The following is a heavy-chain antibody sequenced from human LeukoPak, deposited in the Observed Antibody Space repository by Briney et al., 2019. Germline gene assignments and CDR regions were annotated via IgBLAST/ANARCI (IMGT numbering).Heavy chain of an antibody. CDR1: GFTFSDFE. D-gene: IGHD6-19*01. V-gene: IGHV3-48*03. J-gene: IGHJ4*02. CDR2: VTTGGSTT. Sequence: GGSLRLSCAASGFTFSDFEMNWVRQAPGKGLEWTAHVTTGGSTTFYEDSVRGRFTISRDNAESSVYLQLNSLRAEDTAVYYCATKVPGTSHFSSWGQGTLVTVSS. CDR3: ATKVPGTSHFSS.